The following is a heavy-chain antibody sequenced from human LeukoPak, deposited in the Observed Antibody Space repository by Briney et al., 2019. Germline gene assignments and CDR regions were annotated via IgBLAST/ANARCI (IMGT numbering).Heavy chain of an antibody. D-gene: IGHD4-23*01. J-gene: IGHJ4*02. CDR1: GFTFNIYG. V-gene: IGHV3-33*01. Sequence: PRGSLRLSCAASGFTFNIYGMHWIRQAPGKGLEWVAVIWHDGSNKYYADSVKGRFTISRDNSKNTLYLQMNSLRAEDTAVYYCARDYGGTDIRGGNFDYWGQGTLVTVSS. CDR2: IWHDGSNK. CDR3: ARDYGGTDIRGGNFDY.